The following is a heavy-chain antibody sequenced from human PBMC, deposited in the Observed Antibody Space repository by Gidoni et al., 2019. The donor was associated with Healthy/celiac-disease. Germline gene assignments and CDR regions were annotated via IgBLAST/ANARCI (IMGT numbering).Heavy chain of an antibody. V-gene: IGHV3-30*04. CDR1: GFTFSSYA. CDR3: ARRAVRPDSSGYYPPGAFDI. CDR2: ISYDGSNK. J-gene: IGHJ3*02. Sequence: QVQLVESGGGVVQPGRSLRLSCAASGFTFSSYAMHWVRQAPGKGLEWVAVISYDGSNKYYADSVKGRFTISRDNSKNTLYLQMNSLRAEDTAVYYCARRAVRPDSSGYYPPGAFDIWGQGTMVTVSS. D-gene: IGHD3-22*01.